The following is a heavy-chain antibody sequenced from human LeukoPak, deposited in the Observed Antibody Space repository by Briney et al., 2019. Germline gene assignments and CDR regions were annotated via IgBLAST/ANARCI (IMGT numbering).Heavy chain of an antibody. CDR1: GYTFTSYG. CDR2: ISAYNGNT. V-gene: IGHV1-18*01. D-gene: IGHD6-13*01. Sequence: ASVKVSCKASGYTFTSYGISWVRQAPGQGLEWMGWISAYNGNTNYAQKLQGRVTMTTDTSTSTAYMELRSLRSDDTAVYYRAREGSSWYASYYYYMDVWGKGTTVTVSS. CDR3: AREGSSWYASYYYYMDV. J-gene: IGHJ6*03.